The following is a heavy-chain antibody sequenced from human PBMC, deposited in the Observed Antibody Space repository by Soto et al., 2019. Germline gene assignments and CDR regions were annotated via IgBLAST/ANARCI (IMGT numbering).Heavy chain of an antibody. J-gene: IGHJ3*02. V-gene: IGHV3-48*02. CDR2: LSSSKTYI. Sequence: EVQLVESGGDLVQPGQSLRLSCAASGFSFSSYSMNWVRQAPGKGLEWISYLSSSKTYIWYADSVKGRFTISRDNDQNSLSLQMNSLRDEDTAVYYCVRDSGWAFDNWGLGTMVTVSS. D-gene: IGHD6-19*01. CDR1: GFSFSSYS. CDR3: VRDSGWAFDN.